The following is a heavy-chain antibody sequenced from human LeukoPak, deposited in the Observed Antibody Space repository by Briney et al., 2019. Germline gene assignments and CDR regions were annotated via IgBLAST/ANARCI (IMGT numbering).Heavy chain of an antibody. CDR1: GFTFSDYY. Sequence: GGSLRLSCAASGFTFSDYYMSWIRQAPGKGLEWVSYISSSGSTIYYADSVKGRFTISRDNTKNSVYLQMDSLGAEDTAVYHCARVTMGATTLNYYYFFMDVWGKGTTVTVSS. D-gene: IGHD1-26*01. CDR3: ARVTMGATTLNYYYFFMDV. V-gene: IGHV3-11*04. CDR2: ISSSGSTI. J-gene: IGHJ6*03.